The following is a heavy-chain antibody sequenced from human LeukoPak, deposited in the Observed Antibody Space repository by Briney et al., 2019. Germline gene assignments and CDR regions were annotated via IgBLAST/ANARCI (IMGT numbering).Heavy chain of an antibody. J-gene: IGHJ3*02. D-gene: IGHD1-1*01. V-gene: IGHV4-38-2*01. CDR2: MYHSGST. Sequence: PSETLSLTCAVSGYSISSGHYWGWIRPPPGKGLEWIGNMYHSGSTYFNPSLKRRVTISVDTSKIHFSLTLTSVTAADTAVYFCARVSGSGTALDAFDIWGQGTMVIVSS. CDR1: GYSISSGHY. CDR3: ARVSGSGTALDAFDI.